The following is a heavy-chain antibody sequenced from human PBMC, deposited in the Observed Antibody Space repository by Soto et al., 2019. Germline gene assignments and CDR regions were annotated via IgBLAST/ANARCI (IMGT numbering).Heavy chain of an antibody. V-gene: IGHV4-30-4*01. Sequence: SETLSLTCTVSGGSISSGDYYWSWIRQPPGKGLEWIGYIYYSGSTYYNPSLKSRVTISVDTSKNQFSLKLSSVTAADTAVYYCARDIHRYCSSTSCYRFDPWGQGTLVTVPQ. CDR2: IYYSGST. D-gene: IGHD2-2*02. CDR1: GGSISSGDYY. J-gene: IGHJ5*02. CDR3: ARDIHRYCSSTSCYRFDP.